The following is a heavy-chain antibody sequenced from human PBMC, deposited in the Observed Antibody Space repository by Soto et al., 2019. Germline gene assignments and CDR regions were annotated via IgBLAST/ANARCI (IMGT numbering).Heavy chain of an antibody. D-gene: IGHD6-19*01. Sequence: SETLSLTCTVSGGSISIHYWSWIRQFPGKGLEWIGYIYYSGSTKYNPSLKSRVTISVDTSNEQFSMKLSSVTAADTAVYYCARDRYSHGWLDYWGQGTLVTVSS. V-gene: IGHV4-59*11. J-gene: IGHJ4*02. CDR1: GGSISIHY. CDR3: ARDRYSHGWLDY. CDR2: IYYSGST.